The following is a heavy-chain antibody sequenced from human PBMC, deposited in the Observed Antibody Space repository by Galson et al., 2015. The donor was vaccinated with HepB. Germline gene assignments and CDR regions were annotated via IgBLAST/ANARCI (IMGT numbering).Heavy chain of an antibody. CDR3: AREFNIKGRSFGY. CDR2: TYYTFKWYN. CDR1: GDSVSNSSAA. V-gene: IGHV6-1*01. J-gene: IGHJ4*02. Sequence: CAISGDSVSNSSAAWNWIRQSPSGGLEWLGRTYYTFKWYNDYAISVKSRITINPDTSRNQFSLQLNSVTPEDTAVYYCAREFNIKGRSFGYWGQGSLVSVSS.